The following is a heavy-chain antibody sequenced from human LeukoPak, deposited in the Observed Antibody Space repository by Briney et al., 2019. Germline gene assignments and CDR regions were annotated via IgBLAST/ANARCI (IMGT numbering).Heavy chain of an antibody. CDR1: GFTFSSYS. J-gene: IGHJ4*02. Sequence: GGSLRLSCAASGFTFSSYSMNWVRQAPGKGLEWVSSISSSSSYIYYADSVKGRFTISRDNAKNSLYLQMNSLRAEDTAVYYCARERALGLTPLYYFDYWGQGTLVTVSS. CDR2: ISSSSSYI. D-gene: IGHD7-27*01. V-gene: IGHV3-21*01. CDR3: ARERALGLTPLYYFDY.